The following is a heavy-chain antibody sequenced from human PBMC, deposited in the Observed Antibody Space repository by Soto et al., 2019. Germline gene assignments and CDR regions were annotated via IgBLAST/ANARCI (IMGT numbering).Heavy chain of an antibody. CDR2: IIPIFHTA. V-gene: IGHV1-69*13. D-gene: IGHD2-2*01. Sequence: SVKVSCKASGDSFNSYAISWVRQAPGQGLEWMGGIIPIFHTANHAQKFQARVTMTADESASTAYMELSGLRSEDTAVYYCAGVGYCNTTNCLFYYYHYGMDVWGQGTTVTVSS. J-gene: IGHJ6*02. CDR3: AGVGYCNTTNCLFYYYHYGMDV. CDR1: GDSFNSYA.